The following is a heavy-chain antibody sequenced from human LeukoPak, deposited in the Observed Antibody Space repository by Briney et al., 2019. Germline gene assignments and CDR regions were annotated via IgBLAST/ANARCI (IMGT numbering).Heavy chain of an antibody. CDR3: TTDLGGGGIVTLDY. Sequence: GASVKVSCKASGYIFTSYYMHWVRQAPGQGLEWMGIINPSGGDTTYAQKFQGRLSMTRDMSTSTVYMELSSLRSEDTAVYYCTTDLGGGGIVTLDYWGQGTLVTVSS. J-gene: IGHJ4*02. CDR2: INPSGGDT. V-gene: IGHV1-46*01. D-gene: IGHD3-16*01. CDR1: GYIFTSYY.